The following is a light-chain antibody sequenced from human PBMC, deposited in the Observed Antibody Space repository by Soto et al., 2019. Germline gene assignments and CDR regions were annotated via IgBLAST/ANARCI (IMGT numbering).Light chain of an antibody. Sequence: EIVMTQSPATLSVSPGERATLSCGASQSVSSNLAWYQQKPGQAPRLLIYGASTRATGIPARFSGSGSGTEFTLTISSLQSEDFAVYYCQLEDTFGQGTKLEIK. CDR3: QLEDT. CDR1: QSVSSN. V-gene: IGKV3-15*01. CDR2: GAS. J-gene: IGKJ2*01.